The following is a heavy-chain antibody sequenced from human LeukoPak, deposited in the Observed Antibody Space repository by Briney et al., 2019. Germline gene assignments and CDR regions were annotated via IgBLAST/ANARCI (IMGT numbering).Heavy chain of an antibody. Sequence: GGSLRLSCAASGFTFNNYWMNWVRQAPGKGLEWVANIKQDGSEKYYVDSVKGRFTISRDNARNTLYLQMNSLRAEDTAIYYCARNNWGIDYWGLGTLVTVSS. J-gene: IGHJ4*01. D-gene: IGHD1/OR15-1a*01. V-gene: IGHV3-7*01. CDR2: IKQDGSEK. CDR3: ARNNWGIDY. CDR1: GFTFNNYW.